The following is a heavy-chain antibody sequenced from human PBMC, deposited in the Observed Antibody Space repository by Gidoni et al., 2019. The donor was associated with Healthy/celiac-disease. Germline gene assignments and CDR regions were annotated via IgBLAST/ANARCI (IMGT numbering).Heavy chain of an antibody. Sequence: EVQLVESGGGLVKPGGSLRLSCSASGFTSISYSMNWFRPAPGKGLEWVSSISSSSSYIYYADSVKGRFTISRDNAKNSLYLQMNSLRAEDTAVYYCAREVDTAMARYYFDYWGQGTLVTVSS. J-gene: IGHJ4*02. CDR3: AREVDTAMARYYFDY. CDR2: ISSSSSYI. V-gene: IGHV3-21*01. CDR1: GFTSISYS. D-gene: IGHD5-18*01.